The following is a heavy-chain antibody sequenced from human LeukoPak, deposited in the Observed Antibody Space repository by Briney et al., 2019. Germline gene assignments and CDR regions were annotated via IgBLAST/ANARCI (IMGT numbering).Heavy chain of an antibody. CDR2: ISGSGGST. CDR1: GFTFSSSG. J-gene: IGHJ4*02. CDR3: AKHPIIAAAGTDCDY. V-gene: IGHV3-23*01. Sequence: PGGSLRLSCAASGFTFSSSGMSWVRQAPGKGLEWVSAISGSGGSTYYADSVKGRVTISIDKSKNTVYLQMNSLRAEDTAVYYCAKHPIIAAAGTDCDYWGQGTLVTVSS. D-gene: IGHD6-13*01.